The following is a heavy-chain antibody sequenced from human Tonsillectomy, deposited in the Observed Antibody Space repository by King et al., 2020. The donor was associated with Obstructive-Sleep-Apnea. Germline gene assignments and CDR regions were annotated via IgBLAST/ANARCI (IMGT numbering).Heavy chain of an antibody. D-gene: IGHD3-9*01. CDR1: GYRFTSYW. J-gene: IGHJ6*02. CDR2: IDPSDSET. V-gene: IGHV5-10-1*01. CDR3: ARPRYYDILTGHFGMDV. Sequence: QLVQSGAEVKKPGESLKISCKGSGYRFTSYWISWVRRVPGKGLEWMGRIDPSDSETSYSPSFQGHVTISADKSVSTAYLQWSRLKASDTAIYYCARPRYYDILTGHFGMDVWGQGTTVTVT.